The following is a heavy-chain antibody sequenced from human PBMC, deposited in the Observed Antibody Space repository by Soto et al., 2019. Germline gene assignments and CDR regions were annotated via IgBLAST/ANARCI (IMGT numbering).Heavy chain of an antibody. CDR1: GSSISSYY. CDR3: ARDERVDPDRPSYYYKARDV. J-gene: IGHJ6*01. CDR2: IFYSGTT. V-gene: IGHV4-59*01. Sequence: SGTLCLTCTFSGSSISSYYWSWIRQPPGKGLEWIGHIFYSGTTYYNPSLKSRVTISIDASKIQFSLRLTSVTAADTAVYYCARDERVDPDRPSYYYKARDVGGQGPTFT. D-gene: IGHD5-18*01.